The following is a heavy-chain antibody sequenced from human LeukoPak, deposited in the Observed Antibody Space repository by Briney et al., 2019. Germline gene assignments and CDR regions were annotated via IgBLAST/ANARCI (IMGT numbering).Heavy chain of an antibody. CDR1: GGSISSGGYY. D-gene: IGHD3-10*01. Sequence: PSQTLSLTCTVSGGSISSGGYYWSWVRQHPGKGLEWIGYIYYSGSTYYNPSLKSRVTISVDTSKNQFSLKLSSVTAADTAVYYCARVSYYGSNWFDPWGQGTLVTVSS. V-gene: IGHV4-31*03. J-gene: IGHJ5*02. CDR2: IYYSGST. CDR3: ARVSYYGSNWFDP.